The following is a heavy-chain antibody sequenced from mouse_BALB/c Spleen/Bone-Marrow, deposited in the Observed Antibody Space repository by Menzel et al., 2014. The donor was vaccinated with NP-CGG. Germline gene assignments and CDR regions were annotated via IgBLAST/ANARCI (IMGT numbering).Heavy chain of an antibody. V-gene: IGHV5-9-3*01. D-gene: IGHD2-3*01. CDR2: ISSGGSYT. Sequence: EVKLVESGGGLVRPGGSLKLSCAASGFTFSSYAMSWVRQTPEKRLEWVATISSGGSYTYYPDSVKGRFTISRDNAKNTLYLQMSSLRSEDTAIYYCAGQGDGYFDYWGQGTTLTVSS. CDR3: AGQGDGYFDY. CDR1: GFTFSSYA. J-gene: IGHJ2*01.